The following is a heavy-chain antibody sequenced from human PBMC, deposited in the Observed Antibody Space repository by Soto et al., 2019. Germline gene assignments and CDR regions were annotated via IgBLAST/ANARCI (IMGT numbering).Heavy chain of an antibody. CDR3: AKPPDNGERGDWYFDL. Sequence: EVQLLESGGGLVQPGGSLRLSCAASGFTFTSYAMTWVRQAPGKGLEWVSAISDSGGNTYYADSVKGRLPISRDNSKSTLYLQMNSLRAEDTAVYYCAKPPDNGERGDWYFDLWGRGTLVTVSS. D-gene: IGHD4-17*01. CDR1: GFTFTSYA. J-gene: IGHJ2*01. CDR2: ISDSGGNT. V-gene: IGHV3-23*01.